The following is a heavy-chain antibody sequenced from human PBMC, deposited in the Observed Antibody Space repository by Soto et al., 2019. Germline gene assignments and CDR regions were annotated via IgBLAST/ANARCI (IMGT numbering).Heavy chain of an antibody. Sequence: EVQLLEFGGGLVQPGGSLRLSCAASGFTFSSYAMNWVRQAPGKGLKWVSTISGSGASTYYAESVKGRFTVSRDNSKNTLYLQMNSLTGDDTAIYYCAKDLSGGWDYGDYLDYWGQGTLVTVSS. CDR1: GFTFSSYA. CDR2: ISGSGAST. V-gene: IGHV3-23*01. CDR3: AKDLSGGWDYGDYLDY. D-gene: IGHD4-17*01. J-gene: IGHJ4*02.